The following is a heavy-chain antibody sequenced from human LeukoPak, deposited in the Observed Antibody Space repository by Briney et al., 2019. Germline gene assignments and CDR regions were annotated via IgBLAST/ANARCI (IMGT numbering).Heavy chain of an antibody. CDR2: IYYSGST. J-gene: IGHJ4*02. V-gene: IGHV4-39*07. D-gene: IGHD2-15*01. Sequence: SETLSLTCTVSGGSISSSSYYWGWIRQPPGKGLEWIGSIYYSGSTYYNPSLKSRVTISVDTSKNQFSLKLSSVTAADTAVYYCARDSVVVVAATRIQLWRKFDYWGQGTLVTVSS. CDR1: GGSISSSSYY. CDR3: ARDSVVVVAATRIQLWRKFDY.